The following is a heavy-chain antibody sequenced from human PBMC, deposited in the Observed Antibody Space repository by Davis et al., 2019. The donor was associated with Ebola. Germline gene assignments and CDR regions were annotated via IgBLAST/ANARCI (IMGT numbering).Heavy chain of an antibody. J-gene: IGHJ4*02. CDR3: ARHAGLRPLDY. Sequence: ESLKISCTVSGGSISGYFWSWIRQPPGKGLEWIGEINHSGSTNYNPSLKSRVTISVDTSKNQFSLKLSSVTAADTAVYYCARHAGLRPLDYWGQGTLVTVSS. CDR2: INHSGST. D-gene: IGHD1-14*01. CDR1: GGSISGYF. V-gene: IGHV4-34*01.